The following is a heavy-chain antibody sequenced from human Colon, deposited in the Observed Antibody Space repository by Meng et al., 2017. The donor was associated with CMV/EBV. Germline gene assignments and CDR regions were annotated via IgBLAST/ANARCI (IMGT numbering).Heavy chain of an antibody. J-gene: IGHJ4*02. CDR1: GGSSSRSSYY. CDR3: ARGGDCFDY. Sequence: LTCTVSGGSSSRSSYYWGWIRQPPGKGLEWIGSIYYSGSTYYNPSLKSRVTISVDTSKNQFSLKLSSVTAADTAVYYCARGGDCFDYWGQGTLVTVSS. D-gene: IGHD2-21*01. CDR2: IYYSGST. V-gene: IGHV4-39*07.